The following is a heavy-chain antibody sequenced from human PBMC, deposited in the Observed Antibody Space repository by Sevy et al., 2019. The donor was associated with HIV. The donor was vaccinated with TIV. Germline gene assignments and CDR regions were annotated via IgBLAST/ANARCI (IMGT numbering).Heavy chain of an antibody. Sequence: GGSLRLSCAASGFTFSSYAMSWVRQAPGKGLEWVSAISGSGGSTYYADSVKGRFTISRDNSKNTLYLQMNSLRAEDTAVYYCAKLVLMVYAGDWFDPWGQGTLVTVSS. J-gene: IGHJ5*02. V-gene: IGHV3-23*01. CDR3: AKLVLMVYAGDWFDP. CDR2: ISGSGGST. D-gene: IGHD2-8*01. CDR1: GFTFSSYA.